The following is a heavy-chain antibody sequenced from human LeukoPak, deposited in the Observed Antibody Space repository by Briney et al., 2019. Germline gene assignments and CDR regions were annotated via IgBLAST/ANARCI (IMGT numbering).Heavy chain of an antibody. CDR1: GGSISSYY. D-gene: IGHD3-3*01. J-gene: IGHJ3*02. CDR3: ARSMTDTIFGVVIGAFDI. V-gene: IGHV4-4*07. CDR2: IYTSGST. Sequence: TSETLSLTCTVSGGSISSYYWSWIRQPAGKGLEWIGRIYTSGSTNYNPSLKSRVTMSVDTSKNQFSLKLSSVTAADTAVYYCARSMTDTIFGVVIGAFDIWGQGTMVTVSS.